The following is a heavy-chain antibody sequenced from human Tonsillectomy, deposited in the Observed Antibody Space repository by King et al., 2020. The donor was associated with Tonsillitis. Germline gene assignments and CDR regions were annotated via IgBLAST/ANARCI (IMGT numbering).Heavy chain of an antibody. J-gene: IGHJ4*02. CDR3: ASSSTWYIFDY. CDR1: GYTFTDNY. CDR2: INPNSGGT. V-gene: IGHV1-2*02. Sequence: QLVQSGAEVKKPGASVKVSCKASGYTFTDNYIYWVHQAPGQGLEWMGWINPNSGGTDYAQKFQGRVTLTRDTSISTAYMELSRLRSDDTAVYYCASSSTWYIFDYWGQGTLVTVSS. D-gene: IGHD6-13*01.